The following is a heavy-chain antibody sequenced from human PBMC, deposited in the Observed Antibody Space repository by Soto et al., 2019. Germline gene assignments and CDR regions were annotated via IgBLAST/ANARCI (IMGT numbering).Heavy chain of an antibody. J-gene: IGHJ4*02. V-gene: IGHV4-39*01. CDR2: IYYSGST. D-gene: IGHD3-22*01. Sequence: SSETLSLTCTVSGGSISSSSYYWGWIRQPPGKGLKWIGSIYYSGSTYYNPSLKSRVTISVDTSKNQFSLKLSSVTAADTAVYYCARGRNYYDSSGLDFWGQGTLVTVSS. CDR3: ARGRNYYDSSGLDF. CDR1: GGSISSSSYY.